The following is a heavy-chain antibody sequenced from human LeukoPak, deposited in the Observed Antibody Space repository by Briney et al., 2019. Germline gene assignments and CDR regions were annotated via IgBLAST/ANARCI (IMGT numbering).Heavy chain of an antibody. CDR3: ESSGYSSSWGLFFDH. CDR1: GFTFSRYS. D-gene: IGHD6-13*01. Sequence: GGSLRLSCAASGFTFSRYSMNWVRQAPGKGLEWVSYISSSSSTIYYADSVKGRFTISRDNAKNSLYLQMNSLRDEDTAVYYCESSGYSSSWGLFFDHWGQGTLVTVSS. J-gene: IGHJ4*02. V-gene: IGHV3-48*02. CDR2: ISSSSSTI.